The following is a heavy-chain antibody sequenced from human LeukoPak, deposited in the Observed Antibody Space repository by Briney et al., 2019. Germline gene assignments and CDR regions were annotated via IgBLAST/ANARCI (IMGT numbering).Heavy chain of an antibody. V-gene: IGHV1-2*02. CDR1: GYTFTGYY. CDR2: INPNSGGT. CDR3: ARVAGAYSGSHDY. J-gene: IGHJ4*02. Sequence: ASMKVSCKASGYTFTGYYMHWVRQAPGQGLEWMGWINPNSGGTNYAQKFQGRVTMTRDTSISTAYMELSRLRSDDTAVYYCARVAGAYSGSHDYWGQETLVTVSS. D-gene: IGHD1-26*01.